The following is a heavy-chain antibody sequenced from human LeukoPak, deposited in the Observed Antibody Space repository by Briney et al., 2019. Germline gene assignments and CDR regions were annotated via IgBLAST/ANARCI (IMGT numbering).Heavy chain of an antibody. CDR3: ARDVEGGTFDI. CDR1: GFTFSSYW. V-gene: IGHV3-7*05. CDR2: IDQSGGRN. Sequence: GGSLRLSCAASGFTFSSYWMSWVRQAPGRGLEWVANIDQSGGRNNYVDSVKGRFTISRDNAKNSLFLEMNSLRADDTAVYFLARDVEGGTFDIWGQGTTVTVSS. D-gene: IGHD3-16*01. J-gene: IGHJ3*02.